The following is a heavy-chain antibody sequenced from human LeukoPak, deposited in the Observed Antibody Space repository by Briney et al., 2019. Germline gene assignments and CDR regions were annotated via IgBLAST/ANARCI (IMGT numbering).Heavy chain of an antibody. CDR1: SGSINGYY. V-gene: IGHV4-4*07. CDR3: ARDRGIAQGRVRHPFFDY. CDR2: VSSSGTT. J-gene: IGHJ4*02. Sequence: SETLSLTCIVSSGSINGYYWNWIRQSADKGLEWIGRVSSSGTTNYNPSLKSRVTMSVDFSKDQFSLRLSSVTAADTAVYYCARDRGIAQGRVRHPFFDYWGQGSLVRVSS. D-gene: IGHD2-15*01.